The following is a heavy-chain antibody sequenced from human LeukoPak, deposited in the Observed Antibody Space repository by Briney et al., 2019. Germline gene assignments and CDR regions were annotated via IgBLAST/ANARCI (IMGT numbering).Heavy chain of an antibody. V-gene: IGHV3-64*01. D-gene: IGHD5-24*01. J-gene: IGHJ4*02. Sequence: GGSLRLSCAASGFTFSDYAMHWVRQPPGKGLEYVSAISSNGGSTYYANSVKGRFTISRDNSKNTLYLQMGSLRAEDMAVYYCARDNLSSRWLQPGDYWGQGTLVTVSS. CDR1: GFTFSDYA. CDR2: ISSNGGST. CDR3: ARDNLSSRWLQPGDY.